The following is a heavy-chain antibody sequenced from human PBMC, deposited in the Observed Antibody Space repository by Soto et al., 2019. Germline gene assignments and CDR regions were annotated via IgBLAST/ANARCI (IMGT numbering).Heavy chain of an antibody. V-gene: IGHV1-69*02. D-gene: IGHD2-2*01. CDR2: IIPILGIT. CDR1: GGTFSSYT. CDR3: ASVCSSTSCHYYYFDY. J-gene: IGHJ4*02. Sequence: ASVKVSCKASGGTFSSYTISWVRQAPGQGLEWMGRIIPILGITKYAQKYHGRGTISADKSTSTAYIELSSLRSGDMAVYYCASVCSSTSCHYYYFDYWGQGTLVTVSS.